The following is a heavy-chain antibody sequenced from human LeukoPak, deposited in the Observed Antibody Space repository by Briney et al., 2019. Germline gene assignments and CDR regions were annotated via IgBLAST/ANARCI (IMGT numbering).Heavy chain of an antibody. CDR1: GFTFSDAW. J-gene: IGHJ3*01. CDR3: TTADDSL. V-gene: IGHV3-15*01. Sequence: PGGSLRLFCAASGFTFSDAWMTWVRQAPGKGVDWLGRFRSKTSGGTTGYAAPVKGRFTISRDDSKSTLYLQMNSLETEDTAVYYCTTADDSLWGQGTMVTVSS. CDR2: FRSKTSGGTT. D-gene: IGHD5-18*01.